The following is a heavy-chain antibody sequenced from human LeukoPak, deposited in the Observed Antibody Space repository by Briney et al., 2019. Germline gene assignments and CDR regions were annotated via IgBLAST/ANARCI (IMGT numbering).Heavy chain of an antibody. V-gene: IGHV1-46*01. CDR2: INPSGGST. D-gene: IGHD4-11*01. CDR3: AREVLTVTRDYYMDV. J-gene: IGHJ6*03. Sequence: ASVKVSCKASGYTFTGYYMHWVRQAPGQGLEWMGIINPSGGSTSYAQKFQGRVTMTRDTSTSTVYMELSSLRSEDTAVYYCAREVLTVTRDYYMDVWGKGTTVTVSS. CDR1: GYTFTGYY.